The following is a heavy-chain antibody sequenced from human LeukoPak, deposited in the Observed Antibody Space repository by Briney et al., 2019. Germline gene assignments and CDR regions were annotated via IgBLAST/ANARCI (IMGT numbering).Heavy chain of an antibody. CDR2: IYHSGST. CDR1: GGSISSGGYS. V-gene: IGHV4-30-2*01. CDR3: ARAGYSSSWDTFDY. Sequence: SETLSLTCAVSGGSISSGGYSWSWIRQPPGKGLEWIGYIYHSGSTYYNPSLKGRVTISVDRSKNQFSLKLSSVTAADTAVYYCARAGYSSSWDTFDYWGQGTLVTVSS. J-gene: IGHJ4*02. D-gene: IGHD6-13*01.